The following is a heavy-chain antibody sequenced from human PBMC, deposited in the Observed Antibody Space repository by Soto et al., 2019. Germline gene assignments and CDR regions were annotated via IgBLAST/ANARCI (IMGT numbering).Heavy chain of an antibody. CDR2: ISSSISYI. Sequence: GGSLRLSCADSGFTFSSNSMNWVRQAPGKGLEWVSSISSSISYIYYADSVKGRFTISRDNAKNSLYLQMNSLIAEDTAVYYCARFGGPSYGDYSTGNFDYWGQGTLVTVSS. J-gene: IGHJ4*02. V-gene: IGHV3-21*01. CDR1: GFTFSSNS. CDR3: ARFGGPSYGDYSTGNFDY. D-gene: IGHD4-17*01.